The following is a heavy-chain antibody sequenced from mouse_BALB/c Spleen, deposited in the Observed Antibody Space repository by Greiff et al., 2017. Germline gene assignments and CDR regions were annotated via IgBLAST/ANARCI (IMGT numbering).Heavy chain of an antibody. V-gene: IGHV5-9-3*01. Sequence: EVQRVESGGGLVKPGGSLKLSCAASGFTFSSYAMSWVRQTPEKRLEWVATISSGGSYTYYPDSVKGRFTISRDNAKNTLYLQMSSLRSEDTAMYYCARGGTTTWFAYWGQGTLVTVSA. CDR3: ARGGTTTWFAY. D-gene: IGHD2-14*01. J-gene: IGHJ3*01. CDR1: GFTFSSYA. CDR2: ISSGGSYT.